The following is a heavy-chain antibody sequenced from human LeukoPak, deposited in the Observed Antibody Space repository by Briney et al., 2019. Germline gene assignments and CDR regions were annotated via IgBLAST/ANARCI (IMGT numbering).Heavy chain of an antibody. J-gene: IGHJ3*02. CDR2: ISSDGDKR. CDR1: GITFSSYA. Sequence: GGSLRLSCSASGITFSSYAMHWVRQAPGKGLEYVSGISSDGDKRYYADSVTGRFIISRDNPKNTLYLQMSSLRAEDTAVYYCARGLRYFDWYNTGGIGDAFDIWGQGTMVTVSS. D-gene: IGHD3-9*01. CDR3: ARGLRYFDWYNTGGIGDAFDI. V-gene: IGHV3-64D*09.